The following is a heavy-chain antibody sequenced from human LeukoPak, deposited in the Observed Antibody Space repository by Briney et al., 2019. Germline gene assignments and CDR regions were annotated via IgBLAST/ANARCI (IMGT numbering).Heavy chain of an antibody. V-gene: IGHV3-11*06. CDR3: ARERVCSGGSGYSGFDY. CDR1: GFAFSNYY. J-gene: IGHJ4*02. D-gene: IGHD2-15*01. Sequence: KPGGPMRLSCAASGFAFSNYYGSWIRPAPGKGLEGASYFSSSSSYTNYADAVKGRFTISRDNAKNSLYLQMNSLRAEDTAVYYCARERVCSGGSGYSGFDYWGQGTLVTVSS. CDR2: FSSSSSYT.